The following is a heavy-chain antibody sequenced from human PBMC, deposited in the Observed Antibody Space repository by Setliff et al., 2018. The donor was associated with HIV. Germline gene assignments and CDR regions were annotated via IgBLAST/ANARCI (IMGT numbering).Heavy chain of an antibody. CDR1: GYTFSSYS. D-gene: IGHD3-9*01. Sequence: ASVKVSCKTSGYTFSSYSLHWVRQGPGQGLEWMGIITPSGGSRRYAQKFQVRLTMTRDMSTSTVHMDLSSLRPEDTAVYYCARDVDVYDILTGYHFDYWGQGTLVTVSS. CDR3: ARDVDVYDILTGYHFDY. J-gene: IGHJ4*02. V-gene: IGHV1-46*01. CDR2: ITPSGGSR.